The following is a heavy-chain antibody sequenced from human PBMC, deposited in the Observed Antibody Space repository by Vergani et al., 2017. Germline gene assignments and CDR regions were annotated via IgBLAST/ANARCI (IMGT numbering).Heavy chain of an antibody. D-gene: IGHD4-17*01. J-gene: IGHJ4*02. CDR2: ISWNSGSI. V-gene: IGHV3-9*01. CDR3: AKANDYGDETFDY. CDR1: GFTFDDYA. Sequence: EVQLVESGGGLVQPGRSLRLSCAASGFTFDDYAMHWARQAPGKGLDWVSGISWNSGSIGYADSVKGRFTISRDNAKNSLYLQMNSLRAEDTALYYCAKANDYGDETFDYWGQGTLVTVSS.